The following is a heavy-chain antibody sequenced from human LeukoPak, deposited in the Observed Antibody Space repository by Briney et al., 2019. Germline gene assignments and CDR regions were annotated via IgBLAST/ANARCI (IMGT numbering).Heavy chain of an antibody. CDR3: ANEIRPNDY. V-gene: IGHV3-23*01. Sequence: TGGSLRLSCAASGFTFSSHAMTWVRQAPGKGLEWVSAISGSKTYYADSVKGRFTISRDNSKNTLYLQMNSLRAEDTAVYYCANEIRPNDYWGQGTQVTVSS. J-gene: IGHJ4*02. D-gene: IGHD4-17*01. CDR2: ISGSKT. CDR1: GFTFSSHA.